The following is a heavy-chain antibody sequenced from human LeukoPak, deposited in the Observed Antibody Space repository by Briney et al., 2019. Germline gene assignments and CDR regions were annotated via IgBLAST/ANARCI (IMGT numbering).Heavy chain of an antibody. CDR2: IYYNGST. D-gene: IGHD3-9*01. Sequence: SETLSLTCTVSGGSISSYYWSWIRQPPGKGLEYIGFIYYNGSTNYNPSLKSRITISLDTSKNQFSLKLRSVTAADTAVYYCAKDPSRYFDGNWFDPWGQGTLVTVSS. CDR1: GGSISSYY. J-gene: IGHJ5*02. V-gene: IGHV4-59*01. CDR3: AKDPSRYFDGNWFDP.